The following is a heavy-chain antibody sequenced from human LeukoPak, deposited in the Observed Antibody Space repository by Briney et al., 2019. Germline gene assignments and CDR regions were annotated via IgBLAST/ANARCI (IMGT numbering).Heavy chain of an antibody. V-gene: IGHV3-53*01. CDR1: GFTVSSNY. CDR2: IYSGGTT. CDR3: AREPGTDYRKYYFDY. Sequence: PGGSLRLSCAASGFTVSSNYMSWVRQAPGMGLEWVSVIYSGGTTYYADSVKGRSTISRDNSKNMLYLQMNSLRAEDTAVYYCAREPGTDYRKYYFDYWGQGTLVTVSS. J-gene: IGHJ4*02. D-gene: IGHD3/OR15-3a*01.